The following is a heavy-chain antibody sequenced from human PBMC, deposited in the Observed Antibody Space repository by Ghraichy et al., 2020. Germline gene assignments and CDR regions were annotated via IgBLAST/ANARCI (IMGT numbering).Heavy chain of an antibody. J-gene: IGHJ1*01. CDR3: AKAELPKTTVTGVQN. Sequence: GGSLRLSCAASGFSLSNYGMYWVRQAPGKGLEWVALMWYDGSNKYYADSVKGRFTISRDSSKNTLYLQLNSLRAEDTAVYFCAKAELPKTTVTGVQNWGQGTRVTVSS. V-gene: IGHV3-33*06. D-gene: IGHD4-11*01. CDR1: GFSLSNYG. CDR2: MWYDGSNK.